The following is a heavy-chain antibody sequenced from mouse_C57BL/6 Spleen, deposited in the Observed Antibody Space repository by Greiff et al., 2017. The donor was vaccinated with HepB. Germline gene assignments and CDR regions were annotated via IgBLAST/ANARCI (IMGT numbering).Heavy chain of an antibody. CDR1: GFTFSDYY. Sequence: EVKVVESEGGLVQPGSSMKLSCTASGFTFSDYYMAWVRQVPEKGLEWVANINYDGSSTYYLDSLKSRFIISRDNAKNILYLQMSSLKSEDTATYYCARDRDYYGSSVFDYWGQGTTLTVSS. D-gene: IGHD1-1*01. V-gene: IGHV5-16*01. J-gene: IGHJ2*01. CDR3: ARDRDYYGSSVFDY. CDR2: INYDGSST.